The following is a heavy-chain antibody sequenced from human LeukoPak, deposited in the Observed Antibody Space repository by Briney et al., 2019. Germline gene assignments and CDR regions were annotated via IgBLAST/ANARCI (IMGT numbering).Heavy chain of an antibody. CDR3: ARGTLKTYYYGSGSLDV. CDR1: GGSFSGYY. V-gene: IGHV4-34*01. J-gene: IGHJ6*04. D-gene: IGHD3-10*01. CDR2: INHSGST. Sequence: MPSETLSLTCAVYGGSFSGYYWSWIRQPPGKGLEWIGEINHSGSTNYNPSLKSRVTISVDTSKNQFSLKLSSVTAADTAVYYCARGTLKTYYYGSGSLDVWGKGTTVTVSS.